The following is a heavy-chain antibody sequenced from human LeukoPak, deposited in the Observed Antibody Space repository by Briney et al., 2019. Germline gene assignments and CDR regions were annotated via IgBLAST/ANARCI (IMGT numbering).Heavy chain of an antibody. V-gene: IGHV3-30*04. Sequence: GGSLRLSCAASGFTFSSYAMHWVRQAPGKGLEWVAVISYDGSNKYYADSVKGRFTISRDNSKNTLYLQMNSLRAEDTAVYYCAREGLFSEDVDIVATFLASHAFDIWGQGTTVTVSS. CDR1: GFTFSSYA. CDR2: ISYDGSNK. D-gene: IGHD5-12*01. CDR3: AREGLFSEDVDIVATFLASHAFDI. J-gene: IGHJ3*02.